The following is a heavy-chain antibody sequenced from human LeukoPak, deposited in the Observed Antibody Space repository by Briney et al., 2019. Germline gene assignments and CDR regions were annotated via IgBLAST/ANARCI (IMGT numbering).Heavy chain of an antibody. CDR2: IYSGGST. Sequence: GGSLRLSCAASGFTVGSNYMSWVRQAPGKGLEWVSVIYSGGSTYYADSVKGRFTISRDNSKNTLYLQMNSLRAEDTAVYYCARGYYDSSGYHETSFDYWGQGTLVTVSS. D-gene: IGHD3-22*01. CDR3: ARGYYDSSGYHETSFDY. CDR1: GFTVGSNY. V-gene: IGHV3-53*01. J-gene: IGHJ4*02.